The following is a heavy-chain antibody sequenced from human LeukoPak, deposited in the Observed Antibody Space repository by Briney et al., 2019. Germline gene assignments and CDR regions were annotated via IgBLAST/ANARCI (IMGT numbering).Heavy chain of an antibody. J-gene: IGHJ4*02. CDR1: GFAFSSYA. CDR2: ISGSGDTS. CDR3: ARDLGGVTDY. D-gene: IGHD2-21*02. Sequence: PGGSLRLSCAASGFAFSSYAMSWVRQAPGMGLEWVSTISGSGDTSYCTDSVKGRFTISRDNSKNTLYLQMNSLRAEDTAVYYCARDLGGVTDYWGQGTLVTVSS. V-gene: IGHV3-23*01.